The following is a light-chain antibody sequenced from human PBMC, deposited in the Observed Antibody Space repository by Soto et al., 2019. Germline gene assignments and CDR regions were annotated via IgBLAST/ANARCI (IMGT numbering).Light chain of an antibody. V-gene: IGLV2-14*01. CDR1: SSDVGAYNY. CDR2: GVT. CDR3: NSYTTSRTVV. J-gene: IGLJ2*01. Sequence: QSALTQPASVSESPGQSITISCTGTSSDVGAYNYVSWYQQHPGKAPKLMIYGVTNRPSGISNRFSGSKSGNTASLTISGLQAEDEADYYCNSYTTSRTVVFGGGTKLTVL.